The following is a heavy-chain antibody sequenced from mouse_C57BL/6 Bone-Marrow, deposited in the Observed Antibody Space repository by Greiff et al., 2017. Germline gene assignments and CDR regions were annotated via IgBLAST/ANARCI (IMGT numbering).Heavy chain of an antibody. D-gene: IGHD2-3*01. V-gene: IGHV1-62-2*01. CDR2: FYPGSGSI. CDR3: ARHEEGGGYYVYAMDY. J-gene: IGHJ4*01. CDR1: GYTFTEYT. Sequence: VKLMESGAELVKPGASVKLSCKASGYTFTEYTIHWVKQRSGQGLEWIGWFYPGSGSIKYNEKFKDKATLTADKSSSTVYMELSRLTSEDSAVYFCARHEEGGGYYVYAMDYWGQGTSVTVSS.